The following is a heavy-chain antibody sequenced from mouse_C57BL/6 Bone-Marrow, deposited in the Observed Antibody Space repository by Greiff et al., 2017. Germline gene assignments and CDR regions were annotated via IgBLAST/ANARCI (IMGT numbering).Heavy chain of an antibody. D-gene: IGHD1-1*01. J-gene: IGHJ1*03. Sequence: EVKLVESGGGLVKPGGSLKLSCAASGFTFSSYAMSWVRQTPEKRLEWVATISDGGSYTYYPNNVKGRFTISRDNANNNLYLQMSHLKSEDTAMYYCAREGYGSSGGYFDVWGTGTTVTVSS. CDR1: GFTFSSYA. CDR3: AREGYGSSGGYFDV. V-gene: IGHV5-4*01. CDR2: ISDGGSYT.